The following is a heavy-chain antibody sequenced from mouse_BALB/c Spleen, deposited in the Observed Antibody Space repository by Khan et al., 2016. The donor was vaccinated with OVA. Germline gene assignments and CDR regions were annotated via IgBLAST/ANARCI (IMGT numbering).Heavy chain of an antibody. D-gene: IGHD2-14*01. CDR1: GYTFTSHT. CDR3: ARRTTEYALDY. CDR2: INPRSGYT. J-gene: IGHJ4*01. V-gene: IGHV1-4*01. Sequence: QMQLEESGAELARPGASVKMSCKASGYTFTSHTMHWVKQRPGQGLEWIGYINPRSGYTQYNPKFNDKATLTADISSSTAYMQLSSLTSEDSAVYYCARRTTEYALDYWGQGTSVTVSS.